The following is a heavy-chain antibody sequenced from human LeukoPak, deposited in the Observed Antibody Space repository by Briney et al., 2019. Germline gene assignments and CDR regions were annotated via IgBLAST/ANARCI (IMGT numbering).Heavy chain of an antibody. V-gene: IGHV1-46*01. CDR2: INPSGGST. Sequence: ASVKVSCKASGYTFTSYYMHWVRQAPGQGLEWMGIINPSGGSTSYAQKFQGRVTMTRDMSTSTVYMELSSLRSEDTAVYYCARRAAAVRSEGYYYYMDVWGKGTTVTVSS. CDR3: ARRAAAVRSEGYYYYMDV. CDR1: GYTFTSYY. J-gene: IGHJ6*03. D-gene: IGHD6-13*01.